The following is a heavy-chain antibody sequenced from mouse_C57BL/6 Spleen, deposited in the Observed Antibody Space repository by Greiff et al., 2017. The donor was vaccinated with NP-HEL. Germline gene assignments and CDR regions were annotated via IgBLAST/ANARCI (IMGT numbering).Heavy chain of an antibody. CDR3: ARGGYYGKEAMDY. CDR1: GYTFTDYY. CDR2: INPNNGGT. J-gene: IGHJ4*01. Sequence: EVQLQQSGPELVKPGASVKISCKASGYTFTDYYMNWVKQSHGKSLEWIGDINPNNGGTSYNQKFKGKATLTVDKSSSTAYMELRSLTSEDSAVYYCARGGYYGKEAMDYWGQGTSVTVSS. V-gene: IGHV1-26*01. D-gene: IGHD1-1*01.